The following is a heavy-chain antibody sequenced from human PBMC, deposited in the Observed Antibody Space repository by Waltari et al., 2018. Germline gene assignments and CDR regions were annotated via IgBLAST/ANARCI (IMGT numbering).Heavy chain of an antibody. J-gene: IGHJ3*01. CDR3: ARDRASGSYHDAFDV. D-gene: IGHD1-26*01. Sequence: QVQLVQSGAEVKKPGALVKVSCKASGYTFTDSYLHWVRKAPGQGLEWMGRFNPNSGDTNYAQKFQGRVTMTRDTSITTAYMELNMLTSDDSAIFYCARDRASGSYHDAFDVWGQGTTVIVSS. V-gene: IGHV1-2*06. CDR2: FNPNSGDT. CDR1: GYTFTDSY.